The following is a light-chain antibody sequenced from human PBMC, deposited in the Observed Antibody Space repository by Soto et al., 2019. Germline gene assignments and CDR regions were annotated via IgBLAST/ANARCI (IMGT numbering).Light chain of an antibody. CDR3: QQYGSSRRT. CDR1: QSVSGSY. Sequence: EIVLTQSPGTLSVSPGERATLSCRASQSVSGSYLAWYQQKPGQAPRLLIYGASSRATGIPDRFSGTGSGTDFTLTISRLEPEDFAVYYCQQYGSSRRTFGQGTKVDIK. J-gene: IGKJ1*01. CDR2: GAS. V-gene: IGKV3-20*01.